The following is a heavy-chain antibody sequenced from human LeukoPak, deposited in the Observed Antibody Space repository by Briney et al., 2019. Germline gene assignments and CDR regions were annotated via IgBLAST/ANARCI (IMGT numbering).Heavy chain of an antibody. J-gene: IGHJ6*04. CDR2: ISSSGSTI. D-gene: IGHD3-10*01. CDR3: ARDPARELLWFGELSAV. V-gene: IGHV3-48*03. CDR1: GFTFSSYE. Sequence: GGSLRLSCAASGFTFSSYEMNWVRQAPGKGLEWVSYISSSGSTIYYADSVKGRFTISRDNAKNSLYLQMNSLRAEDTAVYYCARDPARELLWFGELSAVWGKGTTVTVSS.